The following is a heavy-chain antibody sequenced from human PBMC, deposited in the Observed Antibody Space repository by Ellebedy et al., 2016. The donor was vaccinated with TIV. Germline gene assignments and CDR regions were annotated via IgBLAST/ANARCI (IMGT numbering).Heavy chain of an antibody. CDR3: AKDQATMISYGMDV. Sequence: GESLKISCAASGLTFSSHAMSWVRQAPGKGPEWVSAISGSGDNTYYADSVKGRFTISRDNAENTLYLQMNSLRAEDTAVYYCAKDQATMISYGMDVWGQGATVTVSS. J-gene: IGHJ6*02. CDR2: ISGSGDNT. D-gene: IGHD3-22*01. CDR1: GLTFSSHA. V-gene: IGHV3-23*01.